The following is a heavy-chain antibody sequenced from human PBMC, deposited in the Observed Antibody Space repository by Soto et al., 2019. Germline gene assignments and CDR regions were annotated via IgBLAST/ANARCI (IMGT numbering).Heavy chain of an antibody. CDR1: GGTFRNHG. CDR2: FTPKFGTA. Sequence: QVQLVQSGAEVKKPGSSVKVSCKASGGTFRNHGISWLRQAPGQGLEWIGGFTPKFGTANYAPKFQGRVSITADESTTTASVALSNLRPEDMAVYFCARGVVSGFEFWYFDLWGRGTLITVSS. V-gene: IGHV1-69*01. CDR3: ARGVVSGFEFWYFDL. D-gene: IGHD5-12*01. J-gene: IGHJ2*01.